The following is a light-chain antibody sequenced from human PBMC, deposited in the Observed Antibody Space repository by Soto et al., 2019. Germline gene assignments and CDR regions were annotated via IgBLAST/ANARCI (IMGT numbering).Light chain of an antibody. Sequence: QSVLTQPPSASGSPGQSVTISCTGTSSDVGGYNYVSWYQLHPGKAPKLIIYEVSHRPSGASNHFSGYKSGNTASLTISGLQAEDEADYYCSSYTSTSTTCVFGTGTKVTV. J-gene: IGLJ1*01. CDR3: SSYTSTSTTCV. V-gene: IGLV2-14*01. CDR1: SSDVGGYNY. CDR2: EVS.